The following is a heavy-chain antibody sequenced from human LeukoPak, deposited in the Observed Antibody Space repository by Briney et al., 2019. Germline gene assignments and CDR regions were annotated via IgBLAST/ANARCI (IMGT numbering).Heavy chain of an antibody. Sequence: GMCVGLSCAASGFPFSSYGMHWVRQAPGKGREGGAVISYDGSNKHYADSVKGRFPISRDNSKNTLYLQMNSLRAEDTAVYYCAKDLSGNSWHMDVWGQGTTATVSS. V-gene: IGHV3-30*18. J-gene: IGHJ6*02. CDR2: ISYDGSNK. CDR1: GFPFSSYG. CDR3: AKDLSGNSWHMDV. D-gene: IGHD6-13*01.